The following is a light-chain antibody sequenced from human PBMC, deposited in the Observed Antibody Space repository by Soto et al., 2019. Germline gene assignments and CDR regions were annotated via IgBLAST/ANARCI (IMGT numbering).Light chain of an antibody. CDR3: QQYNDLLRT. V-gene: IGKV3-15*01. CDR2: GAS. J-gene: IGKJ2*01. Sequence: EIVMTQSPATLSVSPGERATLSCRASQSVRNNLAWYQQRPGQVSRLLIYGASTRATGIPARFSGSGSGSEFTLTISSLQSADVAVYYCQQYNDLLRTFGQGTKLEIK. CDR1: QSVRNN.